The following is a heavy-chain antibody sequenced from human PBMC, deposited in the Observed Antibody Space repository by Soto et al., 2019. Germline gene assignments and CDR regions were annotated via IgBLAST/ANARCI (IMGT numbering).Heavy chain of an antibody. V-gene: IGHV3-74*01. CDR3: ALNPLGLPAFDF. Sequence: DVQLVQSGGGVVQPGGSLRLSCSGSGFTFGSYWMHWVRQVPGKGLVWVSRINSDGSSIKYADSVKGRFTISRDNAKNTLYLQLTSLRGDDTAFYCCALNPLGLPAFDFWGQGTLVTVSS. CDR1: GFTFGSYW. CDR2: INSDGSSI. D-gene: IGHD2-2*01. J-gene: IGHJ4*02.